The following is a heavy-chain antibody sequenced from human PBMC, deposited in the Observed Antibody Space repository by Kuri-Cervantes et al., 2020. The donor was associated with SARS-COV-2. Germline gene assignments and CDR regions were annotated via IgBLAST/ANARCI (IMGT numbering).Heavy chain of an antibody. V-gene: IGHV4-38-2*02. CDR1: RYSISSDYF. Sequence: SETLSLTCKISRYSISSDYFWGWIRPPPGKGLEGIGRIWHKGTTHYSPSLKSRVTLSLDTSQNQFSLRLSSVTAADTAVYYCARDPLFGGDSWVDYWGQGILVTVSS. CDR2: IWHKGTT. CDR3: ARDPLFGGDSWVDY. J-gene: IGHJ4*02. D-gene: IGHD2-21*01.